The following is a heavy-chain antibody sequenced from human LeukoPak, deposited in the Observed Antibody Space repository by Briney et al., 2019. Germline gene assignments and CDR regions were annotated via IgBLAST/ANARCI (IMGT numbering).Heavy chain of an antibody. CDR3: AKDYHSGSYYYSFDY. D-gene: IGHD1-26*01. V-gene: IGHV3-23*01. Sequence: GGSLRLSCVGSGFSFSSYAMSWVRQAPGKGLEWVSRISGSGDSTYDADSVKGRFTISRDNSRNRLFLQMNSLRAEDTAVYYCAKDYHSGSYYYSFDYWGQGTLVTVSS. J-gene: IGHJ4*02. CDR1: GFSFSSYA. CDR2: ISGSGDST.